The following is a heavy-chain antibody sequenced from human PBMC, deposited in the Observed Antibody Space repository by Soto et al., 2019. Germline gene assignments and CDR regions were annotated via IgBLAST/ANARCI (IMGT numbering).Heavy chain of an antibody. D-gene: IGHD5-12*01. CDR1: GDTFTNHV. J-gene: IGHJ4*02. Sequence: QVQLVQSGGEVKKPGSSVKVSCKASGDTFTNHVFNWVRQAPGQGLEWMGGIISLFGTPHYAQRFQGRVTITADESTPTSYMQLSSLRSEDTAVYYCARVLGSGYDRGDYWGQGTLVSVSS. CDR3: ARVLGSGYDRGDY. V-gene: IGHV1-69*12. CDR2: IISLFGTP.